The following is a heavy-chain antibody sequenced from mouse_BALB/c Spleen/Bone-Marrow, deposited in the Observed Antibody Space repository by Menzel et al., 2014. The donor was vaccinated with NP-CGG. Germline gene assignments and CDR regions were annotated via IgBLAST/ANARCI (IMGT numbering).Heavy chain of an antibody. V-gene: IGHV1S29*02. CDR1: GYTFTDYN. D-gene: IGHD1-1*02. Sequence: VHLQQSGPELVKPGASVKISCKASGYTFTDYNIHWVKQSHGKSLEWIGYVYPYDGVTGYSQKFKSKATLTVESSSRTAYMELGSLTSETSAVYYGARGLWGNYYYDYWGQGTTLTVFS. CDR2: VYPYDGVT. CDR3: ARGLWGNYYYDY. J-gene: IGHJ2*01.